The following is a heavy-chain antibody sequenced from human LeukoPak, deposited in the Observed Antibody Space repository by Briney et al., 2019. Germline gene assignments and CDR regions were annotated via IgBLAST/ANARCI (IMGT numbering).Heavy chain of an antibody. Sequence: SETLSLTCAVYGGSFSGYYWSWIRQPPGKGLEWIGEINHSGSTNYNPSLKSLVTISVDTSKNQFSLKLSSVTAADTAVYYCARIVALWFGEGHRGNWFDPWGQGTLVTVSS. V-gene: IGHV4-34*01. CDR2: INHSGST. D-gene: IGHD3-10*01. J-gene: IGHJ5*02. CDR1: GGSFSGYY. CDR3: ARIVALWFGEGHRGNWFDP.